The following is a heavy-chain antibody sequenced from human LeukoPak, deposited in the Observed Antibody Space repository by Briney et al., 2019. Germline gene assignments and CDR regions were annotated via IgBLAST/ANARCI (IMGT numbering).Heavy chain of an antibody. CDR1: GGSISSGGYY. D-gene: IGHD3-22*01. J-gene: IGHJ4*02. CDR2: IYYSGST. V-gene: IGHV4-31*03. CDR3: ARATDSSGYYSYFDY. Sequence: PSQTLSLTCTVSGGSISSGGYYWSWVRQLPGKGLEWIGYIYYSGSTYYNPSLKSRLTISVDTSKNQFSLKLSSVTAADTAVYFCARATDSSGYYSYFDYWGQGTLVTVSS.